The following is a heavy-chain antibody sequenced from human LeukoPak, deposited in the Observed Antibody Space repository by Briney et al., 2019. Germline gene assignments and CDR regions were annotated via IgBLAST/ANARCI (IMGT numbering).Heavy chain of an antibody. CDR2: IHSSGST. V-gene: IGHV4-39*01. J-gene: IGHJ5*02. D-gene: IGHD2-2*01. CDR1: GGSIRSSSYY. CDR3: ARHHAGYCSSTSCSNGYNWFDP. Sequence: PSETLSLTCTVSGGSIRSSSYYWGWIRQPPGKGLEWIGSIHSSGSTYYNPSLKSRVTISVDTSKNQISLKLGSVTAADTAVYYSARHHAGYCSSTSCSNGYNWFDPWGQGTLVTVSS.